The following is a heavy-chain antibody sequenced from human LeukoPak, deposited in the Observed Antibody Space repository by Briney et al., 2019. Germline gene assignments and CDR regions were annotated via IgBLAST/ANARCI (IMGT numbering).Heavy chain of an antibody. J-gene: IGHJ4*02. CDR1: GYTFTSYG. CDR2: INAYNGNT. CDR3: ARDESGLVDY. Sequence: ASATVSCKASGYTFTSYGISWVRQAPGQGLEWMGWINAYNGNTNYAQKLQGRATMTTDTSTSTAYMELRSLRSDDTAVYYCARDESGLVDYWGQGTLVTVSS. V-gene: IGHV1-18*01. D-gene: IGHD6-25*01.